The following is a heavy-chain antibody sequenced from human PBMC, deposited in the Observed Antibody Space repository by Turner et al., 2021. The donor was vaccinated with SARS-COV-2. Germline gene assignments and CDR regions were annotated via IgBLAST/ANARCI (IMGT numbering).Heavy chain of an antibody. V-gene: IGHV4-39*01. J-gene: IGHJ4*02. Sequence: QLQLQESGPGLVKPSETLSLTCTVSGGSISSSSYYWGWIRQPPGKGLEWIGSIYYSGSTYYNPSLESRVTISVDTSKNQFSLKLSSVTAADTAVYYCARFEYGYSYDFGFDYWGQGTLVTVSS. D-gene: IGHD5-18*01. CDR2: IYYSGST. CDR1: GGSISSSSYY. CDR3: ARFEYGYSYDFGFDY.